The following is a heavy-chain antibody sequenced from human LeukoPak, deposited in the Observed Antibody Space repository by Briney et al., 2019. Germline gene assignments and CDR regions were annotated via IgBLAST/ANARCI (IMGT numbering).Heavy chain of an antibody. CDR3: AREWNYYGSGIMDV. D-gene: IGHD3-10*01. Sequence: GGSLRLSCAASGFTFGSYWMSWVRQAPGEGLGWVANIKQDGGEKYYVGSVKGRFTVSRDNAKNSLYLQMNSLRAEDTAVYYCAREWNYYGSGIMDVWGKGTTVTVSS. CDR1: GFTFGSYW. CDR2: IKQDGGEK. V-gene: IGHV3-7*01. J-gene: IGHJ6*04.